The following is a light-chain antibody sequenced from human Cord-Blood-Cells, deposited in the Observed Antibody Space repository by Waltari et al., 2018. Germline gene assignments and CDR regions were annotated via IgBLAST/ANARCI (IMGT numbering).Light chain of an antibody. J-gene: IGLJ3*02. CDR3: SSYAGSNNWV. CDR2: EVS. V-gene: IGLV2-8*01. CDR1: SRDVGGHNY. Sequence: QSALTPPPSASGSPGQSVTISCTGTSRDVGGHNYVSWYQQHPGKPPKLRIYEVSKRPSGVPDRCSGSKSGNTASRTVSGLQAEDEADYYGSSYAGSNNWVFGGGTKLTVL.